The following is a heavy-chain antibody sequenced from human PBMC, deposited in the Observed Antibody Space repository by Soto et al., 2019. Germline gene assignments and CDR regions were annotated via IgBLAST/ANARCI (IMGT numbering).Heavy chain of an antibody. Sequence: QVQLVQSGGEIKKHGASVKVSCKASGYTFTRYGISWVRQAPGQGFEWMGLISGNNDKSNHAQKFWGRITMTADTSTNKAYLEVRSMGSDDTAIVYCVRETNGYEDYWGQRSMVTVS. V-gene: IGHV1-18*04. CDR1: GYTFTRYG. J-gene: IGHJ4*02. D-gene: IGHD5-12*01. CDR3: VRETNGYEDY. CDR2: ISGNNDKS.